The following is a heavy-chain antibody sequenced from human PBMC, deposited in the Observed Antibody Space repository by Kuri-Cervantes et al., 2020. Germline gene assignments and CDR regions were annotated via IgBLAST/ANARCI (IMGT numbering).Heavy chain of an antibody. CDR3: ARDGGWLQSQYYFDY. Sequence: GGSLRLSCAASGFTFSSYSMNWVRQAPGKGLEWASSISSSSSYIYYADSVKGRFTISRDNSKNTLYLQMNSLRAEDTAVYYCARDGGWLQSQYYFDYWGQGTLVTDSS. CDR1: GFTFSSYS. D-gene: IGHD5-24*01. CDR2: ISSSSSYI. V-gene: IGHV3-21*01. J-gene: IGHJ4*02.